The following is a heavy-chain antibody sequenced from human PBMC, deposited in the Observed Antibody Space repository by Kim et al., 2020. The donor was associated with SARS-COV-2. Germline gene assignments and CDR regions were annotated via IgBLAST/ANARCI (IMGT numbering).Heavy chain of an antibody. D-gene: IGHD3-10*01. J-gene: IGHJ6*03. Sequence: SETLSLTCIVSGGSLSSDTYSWSWVRQRPGKGLEWIGNIQSSGSTNYSPSLKGRVTISLEMSENQFSLKLTLVTSADTAVYYCARVKGSGSYYRYYYYNMDVWGQGTTVTVSS. CDR1: GGSLSSDTYS. CDR3: ARVKGSGSYYRYYYYNMDV. V-gene: IGHV4-31*03. CDR2: IQSSGST.